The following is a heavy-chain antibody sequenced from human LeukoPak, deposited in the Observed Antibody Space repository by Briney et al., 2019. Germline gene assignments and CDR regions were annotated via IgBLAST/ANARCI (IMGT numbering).Heavy chain of an antibody. CDR3: AKALGVATYFDY. J-gene: IGHJ4*02. V-gene: IGHV3-23*01. D-gene: IGHD3-10*01. CDR1: VFTFSSYA. Sequence: GGSLRLSCAASVFTFSSYAMSWVRQAPGKGLEWVSAISGSGGSTYYADSVKGRFTISRDNSKNTLYLQMNSLRAEDTAVYYCAKALGVATYFDYWGQGTLVTVSS. CDR2: ISGSGGST.